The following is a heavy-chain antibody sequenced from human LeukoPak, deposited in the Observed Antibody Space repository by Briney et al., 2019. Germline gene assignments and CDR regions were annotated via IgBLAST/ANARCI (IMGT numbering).Heavy chain of an antibody. CDR1: GFTFGSYA. CDR2: ISGSGGST. CDR3: TRGSSGSYYNSRFDY. Sequence: GGSLRLSCAPSGFTFGSYAMSWVRQAPGKGLEWVSAISGSGGSTYYAASVKGRFTISRDNSKNTLYLQMNSLRAEDTAMYYCTRGSSGSYYNSRFDYWGQGALVSVSS. V-gene: IGHV3-23*01. J-gene: IGHJ4*02. D-gene: IGHD3-10*01.